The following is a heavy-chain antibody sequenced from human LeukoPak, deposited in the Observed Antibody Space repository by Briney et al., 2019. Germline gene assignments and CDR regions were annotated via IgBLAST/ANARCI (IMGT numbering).Heavy chain of an antibody. CDR1: GFTFSSYA. Sequence: PGGSLRLSCAVSGFTFSSYAMRWVRQAPGKGLEWVSAISGSGGSTYYADSVKGRFTISRDNSKNTLYLQMNSLRAEDTAVYYCARDQSDYGDLHDYWGQGTLVTVSS. CDR3: ARDQSDYGDLHDY. J-gene: IGHJ4*02. D-gene: IGHD4-17*01. CDR2: ISGSGGST. V-gene: IGHV3-23*01.